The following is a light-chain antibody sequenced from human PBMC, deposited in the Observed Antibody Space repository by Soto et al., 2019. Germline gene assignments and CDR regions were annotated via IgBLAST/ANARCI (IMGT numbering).Light chain of an antibody. J-gene: IGKJ1*01. V-gene: IGKV1-5*01. CDR3: QQYNSYST. CDR2: DAS. CDR1: QTISSW. Sequence: DIQMTQSPSTLSGYVGDRVTITCRASQTISSWLAWYQQKPGKAPKLLIYDASSLESGVPSRFSGSGSGTEFTLTISSLQPDDFATYYCQQYNSYSTFGQGTKVDNK.